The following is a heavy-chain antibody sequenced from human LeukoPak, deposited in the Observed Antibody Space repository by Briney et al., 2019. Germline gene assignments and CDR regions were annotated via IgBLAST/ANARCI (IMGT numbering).Heavy chain of an antibody. CDR1: GGSFSGYY. CDR3: ARVIAARRLDV. Sequence: SETLSLTCAVYGGSFSGYYWSWIRQPPGKGLEWIGEINHSGSTNYNPSLKSRVTISVDTSKNQFSLKLSSVTAADTAVYYCARVIAARRLDVWGKGTTVTVSS. D-gene: IGHD6-6*01. CDR2: INHSGST. J-gene: IGHJ6*04. V-gene: IGHV4-34*01.